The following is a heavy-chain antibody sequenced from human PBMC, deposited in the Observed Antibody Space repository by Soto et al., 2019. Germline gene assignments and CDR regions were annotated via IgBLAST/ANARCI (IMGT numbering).Heavy chain of an antibody. Sequence: ASVKVSCKTSGYSFSDSFLYWVRQAPGQGLEWIGWINLNSGGTTYAQKFQGWVTMTRDTSLRTAYLEMNRLTSNDTAVYYCAKDCLTVSASFRYYGFDVWGQGTTVTVSS. CDR3: AKDCLTVSASFRYYGFDV. CDR1: GYSFSDSF. J-gene: IGHJ6*02. V-gene: IGHV1-2*04. D-gene: IGHD4-4*01. CDR2: INLNSGGT.